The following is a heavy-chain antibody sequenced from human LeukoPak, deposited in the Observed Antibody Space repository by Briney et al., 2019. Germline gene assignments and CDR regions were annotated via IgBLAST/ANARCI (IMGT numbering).Heavy chain of an antibody. J-gene: IGHJ4*02. CDR1: GFTFGDYA. D-gene: IGHD3-10*01. Sequence: GGSLRLSCTASGFTFGDYAMSWVRQAPGKGLEWVASLKEDVSARNLVDSVKGRFTISTDNAKNSLNLQMNSLRVEDTAVYYCARGPPYGSRSDFLDYWGLGTLVTVSS. V-gene: IGHV3-7*01. CDR3: ARGPPYGSRSDFLDY. CDR2: LKEDVSAR.